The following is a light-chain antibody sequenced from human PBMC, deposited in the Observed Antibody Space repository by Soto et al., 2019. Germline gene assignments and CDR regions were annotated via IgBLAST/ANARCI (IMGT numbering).Light chain of an antibody. CDR1: SSDIGGYNH. CDR2: DVS. V-gene: IGLV2-14*03. CDR3: SSYTSSGASS. Sequence: QTVVTQPASVSGSPGQSITISCTGTSSDIGGYNHVSWYQQHPGKAPKLMIYDVSNRPSGVSHRFSASKSDNTASLTISGLQPEDEADYYCSSYTSSGASSFGGGTKVTVL. J-gene: IGLJ3*02.